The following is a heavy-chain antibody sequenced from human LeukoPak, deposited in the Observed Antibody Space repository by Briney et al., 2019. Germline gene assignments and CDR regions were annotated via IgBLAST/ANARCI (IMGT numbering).Heavy chain of an antibody. CDR3: ASPHYYDSSGYSRTGYFQH. CDR2: INHSGST. J-gene: IGHJ1*01. D-gene: IGHD3-22*01. Sequence: SETLSLTCTVSGGSISSYYWSWIRQPPGKGLEWIGEINHSGSTNYNPSLKSRVTISVDTSKNQFSLELSSVTAADTAVYYCASPHYYDSSGYSRTGYFQHWGQGTLVTVSS. V-gene: IGHV4-34*01. CDR1: GGSISSYY.